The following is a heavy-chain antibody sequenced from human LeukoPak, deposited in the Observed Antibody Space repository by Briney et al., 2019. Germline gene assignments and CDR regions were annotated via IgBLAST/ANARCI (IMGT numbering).Heavy chain of an antibody. V-gene: IGHV1-69*13. D-gene: IGHD2-15*01. J-gene: IGHJ6*02. Sequence: ASVKVSCKASGGTFSSYAISWVRQAPGQGLEWMGGIIPIFGTANYAQKFQGRVTITADESTSTAYMELSSLRSEDMAVYYCARASQRQGYCSGGSCYSDYYYGMDVWGQGTTVTVSS. CDR3: ARASQRQGYCSGGSCYSDYYYGMDV. CDR1: GGTFSSYA. CDR2: IIPIFGTA.